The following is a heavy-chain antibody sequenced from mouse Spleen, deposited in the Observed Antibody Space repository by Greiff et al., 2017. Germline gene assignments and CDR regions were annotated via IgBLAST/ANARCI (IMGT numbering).Heavy chain of an antibody. CDR1: GFTFSDFY. V-gene: IGHV7-1*01. J-gene: IGHJ4*01. CDR2: SRNKANDYTT. Sequence: EVKVVESGGGLVQSGRSLRLSCATSGFTFSDFYMEWVRQAPGKGLEWIAASRNKANDYTTEYSASVKGRFIVSRDTSQSILYLQMNALRAEDTAIYYCARDAGPYYGYDSYAMDYWGQGTSVTVSS. CDR3: ARDAGPYYGYDSYAMDY. D-gene: IGHD2-9*01.